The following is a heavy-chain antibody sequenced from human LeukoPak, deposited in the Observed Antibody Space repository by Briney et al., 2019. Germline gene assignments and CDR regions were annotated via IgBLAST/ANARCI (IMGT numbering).Heavy chain of an antibody. Sequence: ASVKVSCKASGYTFTSYGISWVRQAPGQGLEWMGWISPYNGNTNYAQKLQGRVTMTTATSTSTAYMDLRSLRSDDTAVYYCARKLYDSSRYGQTYYFDYWGQGTLVTVSS. V-gene: IGHV1-18*01. CDR2: ISPYNGNT. CDR1: GYTFTSYG. CDR3: ARKLYDSSRYGQTYYFDY. J-gene: IGHJ4*02. D-gene: IGHD3-22*01.